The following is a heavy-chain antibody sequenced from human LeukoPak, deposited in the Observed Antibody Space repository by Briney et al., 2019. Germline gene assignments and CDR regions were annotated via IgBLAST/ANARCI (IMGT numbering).Heavy chain of an antibody. CDR2: FDPEDGET. CDR1: GYTLTELS. J-gene: IGHJ4*02. Sequence: ASVKVSCKVSGYTLTELSMHWVRQAPGKGPEWMGGFDPEDGETIYAQKFQGRVTMTEDTSTDTAYMELSSLRSEDTAMYYCATDIAVGAVYYFDDWGQGSLVTVSS. CDR3: ATDIAVGAVYYFDD. D-gene: IGHD6-19*01. V-gene: IGHV1-24*01.